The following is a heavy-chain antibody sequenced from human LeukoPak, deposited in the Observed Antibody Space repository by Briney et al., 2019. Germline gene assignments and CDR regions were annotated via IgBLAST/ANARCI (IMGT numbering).Heavy chain of an antibody. CDR2: INWNGGST. J-gene: IGHJ4*01. CDR3: ASGLGYCSGGTCHPEFDY. V-gene: IGHV3-20*04. D-gene: IGHD2-15*01. CDR1: GFIFDDFG. Sequence: PGGSLRLSCAASGFIFDDFGMSWVRQAPGKGLEWVSGINWNGGSTGYADSVKGRFTISRNNAKNSLYLQMNSLRAEDTAFYYCASGLGYCSGGTCHPEFDYWGHGTLVTVSS.